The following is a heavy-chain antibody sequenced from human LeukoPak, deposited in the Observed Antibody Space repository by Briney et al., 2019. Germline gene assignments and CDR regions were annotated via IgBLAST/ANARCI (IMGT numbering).Heavy chain of an antibody. Sequence: GGSLRLSCTASGFTFSDYEMNWVRQAPGKGLEWLSYICGSGRTIFYADSVKGRFTISRDNAENSLYLQMNSLRAEDTAVYYCARDPHGDLQFDYFDYWGQGSLVTVSS. CDR3: ARDPHGDLQFDYFDY. J-gene: IGHJ4*02. V-gene: IGHV3-48*03. CDR1: GFTFSDYE. CDR2: ICGSGRTI. D-gene: IGHD4-17*01.